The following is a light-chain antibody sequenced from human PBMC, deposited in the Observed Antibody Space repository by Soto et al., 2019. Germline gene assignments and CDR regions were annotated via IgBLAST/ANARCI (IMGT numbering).Light chain of an antibody. CDR3: QQYHKWPIT. Sequence: EIVMTQSPATLSVSPGERATLSCRASQSVSGNSAWYQQKPGQAPRLLIYRASTRATGIPARFSGSGSGTEFTLTISSLQSEDFAVYYCQQYHKWPITFGQGTRLEIK. CDR1: QSVSGN. CDR2: RAS. J-gene: IGKJ5*01. V-gene: IGKV3-15*01.